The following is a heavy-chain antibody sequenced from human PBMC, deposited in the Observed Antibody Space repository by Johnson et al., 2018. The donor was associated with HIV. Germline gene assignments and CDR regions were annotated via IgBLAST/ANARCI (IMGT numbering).Heavy chain of an antibody. CDR1: GFSVSGNY. J-gene: IGHJ3*02. CDR3: TRATYSNSKAHAFDI. V-gene: IGHV3-53*01. CDR2: IYVGDNT. D-gene: IGHD6-6*01. Sequence: EVQVLESGGGLIQPGGSLRVSCAASGFSVSGNYMSWVRQAPGKGLEWVSSIYVGDNTYYADSVKGRFTISRDNAKNTLYLQMNSLRAEDTAVYYCTRATYSNSKAHAFDIWGQGTMVTVSS.